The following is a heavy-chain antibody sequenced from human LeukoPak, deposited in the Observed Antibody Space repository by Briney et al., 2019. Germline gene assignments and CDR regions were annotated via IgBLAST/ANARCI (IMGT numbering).Heavy chain of an antibody. D-gene: IGHD7-27*01. Sequence: ASVKVSCKASRYTFTGYYMHWVRQAPGQGLEWMGWIKPDNGDTNYVQKFQGRVTMTRDTSITTAYMELSLRSDDTAVYYCARFDQDWGTFDYWGQGTVVTVSS. CDR1: RYTFTGYY. J-gene: IGHJ4*02. V-gene: IGHV1-2*02. CDR3: ARFDQDWGTFDY. CDR2: IKPDNGDT.